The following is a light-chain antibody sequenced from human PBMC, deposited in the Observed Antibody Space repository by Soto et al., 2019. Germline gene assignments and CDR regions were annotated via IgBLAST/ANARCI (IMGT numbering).Light chain of an antibody. CDR3: QQYGGSPRT. CDR2: DAS. CDR1: QSVSSNN. Sequence: EIVLTQSPATLSLSPGERATLSCGASQSVSSNNLAWYQQKPGLAPRVVIYDASSRATGIPDRFSGSGSGTDFTLTISRLEPEDFAVYYCQQYGGSPRTFGQGTKVEIK. V-gene: IGKV3D-20*01. J-gene: IGKJ1*01.